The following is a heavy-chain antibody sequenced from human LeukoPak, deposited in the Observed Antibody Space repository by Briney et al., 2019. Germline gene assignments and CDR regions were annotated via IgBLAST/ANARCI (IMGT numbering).Heavy chain of an antibody. CDR3: ARCIAAAGGNFDY. CDR2: IYYSGST. V-gene: IGHV4-39*01. J-gene: IGHJ4*02. Sequence: PSETLSLTCTVSGGSISSSSYYWGWIRQPPGKGLEWIGSIYYSGSTYYNPSLKSRVTISVDTSKNQFSLKLSSVTAADTAVYYCARCIAAAGGNFDYWGQGTLVTVSS. CDR1: GGSISSSSYY. D-gene: IGHD6-13*01.